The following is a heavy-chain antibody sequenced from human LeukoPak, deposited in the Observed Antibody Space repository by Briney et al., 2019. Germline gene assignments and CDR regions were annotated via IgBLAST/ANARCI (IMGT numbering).Heavy chain of an antibody. CDR2: ISTDGTTT. D-gene: IGHD2-15*01. Sequence: GGSLRLSCAASGLSFRSHWMHWVRQVPGKGLVWVSHISTDGTTTNYADSVKGRFTISRDNAKDTLYLQLNSLRAEDTAIYYCARSLGYSSGGWGQGTLVTVSS. J-gene: IGHJ4*02. V-gene: IGHV3-74*01. CDR1: GLSFRSHW. CDR3: ARSLGYSSGG.